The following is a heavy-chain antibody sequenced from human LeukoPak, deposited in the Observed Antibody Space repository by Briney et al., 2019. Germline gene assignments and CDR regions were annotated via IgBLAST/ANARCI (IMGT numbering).Heavy chain of an antibody. J-gene: IGHJ3*02. CDR3: ATQYYDILTGYYNAFDI. V-gene: IGHV1-24*01. CDR1: GYTLTELS. Sequence: ASVKVSCKVSGYTLTELSMHWVRQAPGKGLEWMGGFDPEDGETIYAQKFQGRVTVTEDTSTDTAYMELSSLRSEDTAVYYCATQYYDILTGYYNAFDIWGQGTMVTVSS. D-gene: IGHD3-9*01. CDR2: FDPEDGET.